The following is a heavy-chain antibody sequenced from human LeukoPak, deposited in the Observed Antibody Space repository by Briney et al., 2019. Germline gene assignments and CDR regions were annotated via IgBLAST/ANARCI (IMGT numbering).Heavy chain of an antibody. Sequence: SQTLSLTCTVSGGSISSGSYYWSWIRQPAGKGLEWIGRIYTSGSTNYNPSLKSRVTISVDTSKNQSSLKLSSVTAADTAVYYCARARWLSTYYFDYWGQGTLVTVSS. CDR2: IYTSGST. J-gene: IGHJ4*02. CDR3: ARARWLSTYYFDY. D-gene: IGHD4-23*01. V-gene: IGHV4-61*02. CDR1: GGSISSGSYY.